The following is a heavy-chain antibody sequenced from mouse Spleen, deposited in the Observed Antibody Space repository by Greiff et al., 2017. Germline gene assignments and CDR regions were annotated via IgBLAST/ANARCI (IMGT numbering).Heavy chain of an antibody. CDR2: ISNGGGST. CDR3: ARVQTGTYFDV. J-gene: IGHJ1*01. Sequence: EVQVVESGGGLVQPGGSLKLSCAASGFTFSSYTMSWVRQTPEKRLEWVAYISNGGGSTYYPDTVKGRFTISRDNAKNTLYLQMSSLKSEDTAMYYCARVQTGTYFDVWGAGTTVTVSS. V-gene: IGHV5-12-2*01. CDR1: GFTFSSYT. D-gene: IGHD4-1*01.